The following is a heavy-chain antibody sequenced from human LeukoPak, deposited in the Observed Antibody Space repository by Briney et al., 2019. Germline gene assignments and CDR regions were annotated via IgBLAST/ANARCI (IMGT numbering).Heavy chain of an antibody. CDR2: ISGSGGNT. V-gene: IGHV3-23*01. CDR1: GFTFSSYA. J-gene: IGHJ3*02. CDR3: AKGLISSSSIKDAFDI. Sequence: GGSLRLSCVASGFTFSSYAMTWVRQAPGKGLEWVSTISGSGGNTYYADSVKGRFTISRDNSMNTLYLQMNSLRAEDTAVHYCAKGLISSSSIKDAFDIWGQGTMVTVSS. D-gene: IGHD6-6*01.